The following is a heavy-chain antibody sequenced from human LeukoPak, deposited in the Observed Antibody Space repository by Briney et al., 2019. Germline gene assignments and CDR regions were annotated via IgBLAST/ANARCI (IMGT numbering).Heavy chain of an antibody. V-gene: IGHV4-31*03. J-gene: IGHJ4*02. Sequence: PSETLSLTCTVSGVSINSGGYYWSWIRQHPRKGLEWIGYIYYSGSTYYDPSLKSRVTISVDTSKNQFSLKLSSVTAADTVFFFKQKTAYDILTGYRPFDYWGQGTLVTVSS. D-gene: IGHD3-9*01. CDR2: IYYSGST. CDR1: GVSINSGGYY. CDR3: QKTAYDILTGYRPFDY.